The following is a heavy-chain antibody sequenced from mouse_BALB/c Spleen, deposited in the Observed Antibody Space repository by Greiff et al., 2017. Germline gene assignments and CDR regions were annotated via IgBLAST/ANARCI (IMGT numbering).Heavy chain of an antibody. V-gene: IGHV1-69*02. CDR2: IDPSDSYT. D-gene: IGHD2-3*01. Sequence: QVQLQQPGAELVKPGASVKLSCKASGYTFTSYWMHWVKQRPGQGLEWIGEIDPSDSYTNYNQKFKGKATLTVDKSSSTAYMQLSSLTSEDSAVYYCARGDGYYAMDYWGQGTSVTVSS. CDR1: GYTFTSYW. CDR3: ARGDGYYAMDY. J-gene: IGHJ4*01.